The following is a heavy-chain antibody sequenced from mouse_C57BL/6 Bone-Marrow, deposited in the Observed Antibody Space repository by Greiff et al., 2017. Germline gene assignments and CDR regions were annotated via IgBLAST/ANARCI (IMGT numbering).Heavy chain of an antibody. J-gene: IGHJ4*01. CDR1: GYTFTSYG. D-gene: IGHD6-1*01. CDR3: ARERGDSSFYAMDY. CDR2: IYPRSGNT. V-gene: IGHV1-81*01. Sequence: QVQLQQSGAELARPGASVKLSCKASGYTFTSYGISWVKQRTGQGLEWIGEIYPRSGNTYYNEQFKGKATLTADKSSSTAYMELRSLTSEDSAVYFCARERGDSSFYAMDYWGQRTSVTVSS.